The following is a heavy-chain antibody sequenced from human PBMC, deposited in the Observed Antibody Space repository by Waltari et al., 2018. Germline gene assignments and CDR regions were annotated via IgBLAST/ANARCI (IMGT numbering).Heavy chain of an antibody. Sequence: EVNLLESGGGLIQPGGSLRLSCAGYGFTFDNHAINWVRQAPGNGLEWVSHISATGTRTYYATSVQGRFTVSRDNSKNTLYLQMHNLGVEDTALYYCAKAKTTGDGRHFDDWGQGTLVTVSS. CDR3: AKAKTTGDGRHFDD. V-gene: IGHV3-23*01. CDR2: ISATGTRT. CDR1: GFTFDNHA. D-gene: IGHD1-1*01. J-gene: IGHJ4*02.